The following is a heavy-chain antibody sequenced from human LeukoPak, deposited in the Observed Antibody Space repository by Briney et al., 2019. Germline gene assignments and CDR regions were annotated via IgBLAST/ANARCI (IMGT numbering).Heavy chain of an antibody. V-gene: IGHV3-11*04. J-gene: IGHJ1*01. CDR3: ARDGKWELPEYFQH. CDR2: ISSSGTII. CDR1: GFTFSDYY. Sequence: GGSLRLSCAASGFTFSDYYMNWIRQAPGKGLEWVSYISSSGTIIYYADSVKGRFTISRDNAKNSLYLQMNSLRAEDTAVYHCARDGKWELPEYFQHWGQGTLVTVSS. D-gene: IGHD1-26*01.